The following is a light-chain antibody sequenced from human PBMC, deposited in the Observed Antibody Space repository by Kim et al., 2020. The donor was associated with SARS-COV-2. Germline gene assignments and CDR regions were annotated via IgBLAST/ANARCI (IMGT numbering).Light chain of an antibody. CDR2: GAS. J-gene: IGKJ2*01. CDR1: QSVSSSY. CDR3: QHYGSSLYT. V-gene: IGKV3-20*01. Sequence: EIVLTQSPGTLSLSPGERATLSCRASQSVSSSYLAWYQQKPGQAPRLLIYGASSRATGIPDRFSGSGSGTDFTLTISRLEPEDFAVYYCQHYGSSLYTFGQGTNLEI.